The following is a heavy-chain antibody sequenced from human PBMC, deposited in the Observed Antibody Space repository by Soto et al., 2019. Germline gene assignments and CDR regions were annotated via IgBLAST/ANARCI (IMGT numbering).Heavy chain of an antibody. CDR3: ARDRIAAAGVTGFDP. CDR1: GFTFSSYS. Sequence: GGSLRLSCAASGFTFSSYSMNLVRQAPGKGLEWVSYISSSSSTIYYADSVKGRFTISRDNAKNSLYLQMNSLRAEDTAVYYCARDRIAAAGVTGFDPWGQGTLVTVSS. D-gene: IGHD6-13*01. CDR2: ISSSSSTI. V-gene: IGHV3-48*01. J-gene: IGHJ5*02.